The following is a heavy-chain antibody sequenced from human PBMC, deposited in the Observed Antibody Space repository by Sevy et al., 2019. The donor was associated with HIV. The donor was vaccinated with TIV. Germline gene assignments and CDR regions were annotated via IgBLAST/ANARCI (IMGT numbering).Heavy chain of an antibody. D-gene: IGHD1-26*01. CDR2: IHYSGTT. Sequence: SETLSLTWTVSGGSISGGNYFWSWIRQSPGKGLEWIGYIHYSGTTNYNPSLKSRVTISVDTSKNQFSLKLRSVTAADTAVYYCARDSGNYPYYFDYWGQGTLVTASS. V-gene: IGHV4-61*01. CDR3: ARDSGNYPYYFDY. CDR1: GGSISGGNYF. J-gene: IGHJ4*01.